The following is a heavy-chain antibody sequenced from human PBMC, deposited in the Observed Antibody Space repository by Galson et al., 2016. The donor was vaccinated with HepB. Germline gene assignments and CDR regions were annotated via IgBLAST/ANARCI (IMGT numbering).Heavy chain of an antibody. CDR3: ARPDASNYYFDF. Sequence: SVKVSCKASGGPLTKFAITWVRQAPGQGLEWMGGVIPTLGTTKYAQKFQDRVTITADEFTDTAYMELSSLRTEDTAVYFCARPDASNYYFDFWGQGTLVAVSS. D-gene: IGHD3-10*01. J-gene: IGHJ4*02. V-gene: IGHV1-69*13. CDR2: VIPTLGTT. CDR1: GGPLTKFA.